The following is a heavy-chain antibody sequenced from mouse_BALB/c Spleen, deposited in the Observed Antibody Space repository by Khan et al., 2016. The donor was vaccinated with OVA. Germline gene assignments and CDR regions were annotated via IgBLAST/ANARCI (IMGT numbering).Heavy chain of an antibody. J-gene: IGHJ2*01. V-gene: IGHV3-2*02. CDR3: ARVYGGDFDY. CDR1: GYSIASDYA. CDR2: ISYSGNT. Sequence: EVQLQESGPGLVKPSQSLSLTCTVTGYSIASDYAWNWIRQFPGNKLEWMGFISYSGNTNYNPSLKSRIYITRDTSKNQFFLQLNFVTYEDTATYYCARVYGGDFDYWGQGTTLTVSS. D-gene: IGHD1-1*01.